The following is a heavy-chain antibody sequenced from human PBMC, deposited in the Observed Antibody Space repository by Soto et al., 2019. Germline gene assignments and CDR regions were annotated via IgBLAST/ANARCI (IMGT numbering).Heavy chain of an antibody. CDR3: AKEFSKYSSSLGY. CDR2: ISYDGSSK. D-gene: IGHD6-13*01. CDR1: GFNFSNSA. J-gene: IGHJ4*02. Sequence: QVQLVESGGGVVQPGRSLRLSCAASGFNFSNSAMHWVRQAPGKGLEWVAVISYDGSSKYYADSVKGRFTISRDNSKNTLYLQMNSLRAEDTAVYYCAKEFSKYSSSLGYWGQGTLVTVSS. V-gene: IGHV3-30-3*02.